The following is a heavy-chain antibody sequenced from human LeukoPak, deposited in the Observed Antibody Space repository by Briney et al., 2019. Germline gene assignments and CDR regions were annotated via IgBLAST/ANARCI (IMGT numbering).Heavy chain of an antibody. J-gene: IGHJ4*02. CDR2: ISASGGNT. CDR3: VKKTSYSNSLGNFDY. CDR1: GSTFSSYA. V-gene: IGHV3-23*01. D-gene: IGHD6-6*01. Sequence: GGSLRLSCAASGSTFSSYAMSWVRQAPGKGPEWVSGISASGGNTYYADSVQGRFTISRDNSKKTPYLQMNSLRAEDTAVYYCVKKTSYSNSLGNFDYWGQGTLVTVSS.